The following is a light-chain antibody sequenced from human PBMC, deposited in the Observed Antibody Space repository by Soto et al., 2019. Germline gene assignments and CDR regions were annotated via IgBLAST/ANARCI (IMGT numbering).Light chain of an antibody. Sequence: DIVLTQSPVTLSASPGESATLSCRASQSVSTDLAWYQQRPGQAPRLLLYGAYIRAVGIPARFSGSGSGAEFTLTIRSLQSEDFALYFCEQYNDWPRTFDQGTKV. CDR3: EQYNDWPRT. J-gene: IGKJ1*01. V-gene: IGKV3-15*01. CDR2: GAY. CDR1: QSVSTD.